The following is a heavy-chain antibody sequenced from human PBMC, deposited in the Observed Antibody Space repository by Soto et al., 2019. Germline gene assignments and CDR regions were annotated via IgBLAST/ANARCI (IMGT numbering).Heavy chain of an antibody. CDR3: ARDGSAGSSTSD. Sequence: EVQLVESGGGLVKPGGSLRLSCVASGPIFSSYGMNWLRQAPGKGLEWVSSIDSSGRYIYYADSLQGRFTISRDNDKNSMYLQMSSLRVEDTARYFCARDGSAGSSTSDWGQGTLVTVSS. D-gene: IGHD2-2*01. CDR1: GPIFSSYG. CDR2: IDSSGRYI. J-gene: IGHJ4*02. V-gene: IGHV3-21*01.